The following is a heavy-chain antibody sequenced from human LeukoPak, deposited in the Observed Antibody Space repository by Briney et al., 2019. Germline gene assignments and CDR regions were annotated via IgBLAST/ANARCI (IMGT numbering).Heavy chain of an antibody. Sequence: PSETLSLTCSVSGVSIKSYYWNWVRQSPGRGLEWIGYMHHSGSSHYNPFLKSRVSISLDTSKNQSYLRVSSVTAADTAVYYCAGGYGSSWSFDHWGQGTLATVPS. CDR2: MHHSGSS. CDR1: GVSIKSYY. D-gene: IGHD2-2*01. V-gene: IGHV4-59*01. CDR3: AGGYGSSWSFDH. J-gene: IGHJ4*02.